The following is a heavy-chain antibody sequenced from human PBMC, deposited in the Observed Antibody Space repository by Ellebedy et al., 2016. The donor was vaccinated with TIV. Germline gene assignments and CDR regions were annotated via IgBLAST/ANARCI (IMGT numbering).Heavy chain of an antibody. V-gene: IGHV1-8*02. CDR2: MNPKSGNA. J-gene: IGHJ5*02. CDR3: TRGGTTGFDP. CDR1: GYTFTGYY. D-gene: IGHD1-14*01. Sequence: AASVKVSCKASGYTFTGYYMHWVRQATGQGPEWMGWMNPKSGNAGYAQRFQDRVTMTTNTSINAAYMNLSSLRSEDTAVYYCTRGGTTGFDPWGQGTLVIVSS.